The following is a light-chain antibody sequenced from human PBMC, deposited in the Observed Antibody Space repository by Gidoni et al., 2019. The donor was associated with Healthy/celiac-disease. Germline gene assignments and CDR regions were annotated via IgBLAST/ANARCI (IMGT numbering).Light chain of an antibody. CDR3: QQRSNWPPKWT. J-gene: IGKJ1*01. CDR2: DAS. Sequence: EILLTHSPATLSLSPGERATLSCRASQSVSSYLAWYQQKPGQAPRLLIYDASNRATGIPARFSGSGSGTDFTLTISSLEPEDFAVYYCQQRSNWPPKWTFGQGTKVEIK. V-gene: IGKV3-11*01. CDR1: QSVSSY.